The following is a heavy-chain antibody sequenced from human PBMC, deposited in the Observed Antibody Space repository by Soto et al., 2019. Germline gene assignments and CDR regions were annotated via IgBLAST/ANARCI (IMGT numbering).Heavy chain of an antibody. V-gene: IGHV1-2*02. D-gene: IGHD2-2*01. J-gene: IGHJ5*02. CDR2: INSDSGGT. CDR1: GYTFTDYY. CDR3: SRPFCGSNSCDGWFAL. Sequence: ASVAVACKTPGYTFTDYYIYWVRQAPGQGLEWMGWINSDSGGTYYGQNFQGRVTRTRDTSISTAYVELTRLTPDDPAVYYCSRPFCGSNSCDGWFALWGQGTLVTVSS.